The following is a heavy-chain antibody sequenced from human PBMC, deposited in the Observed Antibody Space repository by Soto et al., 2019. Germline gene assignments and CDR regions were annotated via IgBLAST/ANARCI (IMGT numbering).Heavy chain of an antibody. D-gene: IGHD3-22*01. CDR2: INPNTGAT. CDR3: AKDQYYYDTSGPDY. J-gene: IGHJ4*02. V-gene: IGHV1-2*06. CDR1: GYTFTGYY. Sequence: ASVKVSCKASGYTFTGYYMHWVRQAPGQGLEWMGRINPNTGATNYAQKFQGRVTMTSDTSISTAYMELSRLRSDDTAVYYCAKDQYYYDTSGPDYWGQGILVTVSS.